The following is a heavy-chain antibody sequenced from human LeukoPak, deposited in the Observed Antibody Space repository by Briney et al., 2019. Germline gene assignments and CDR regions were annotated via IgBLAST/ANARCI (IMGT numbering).Heavy chain of an antibody. J-gene: IGHJ3*02. D-gene: IGHD6-19*01. CDR2: IYYSGST. CDR3: ARDRSGWHGVDI. V-gene: IGHV4-59*01. Sequence: PSETLSLTCTVSGGSISSYYWSWIRQPPGKGLEWIGYIYYSGSTNYNPSLKSRVTISVDTSKNQFSLKLSSVTAADTAVYYCARDRSGWHGVDIWGQGTMVTVSS. CDR1: GGSISSYY.